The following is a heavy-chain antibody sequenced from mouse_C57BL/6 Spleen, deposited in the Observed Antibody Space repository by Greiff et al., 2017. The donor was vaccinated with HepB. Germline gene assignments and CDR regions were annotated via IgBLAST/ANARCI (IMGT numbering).Heavy chain of an antibody. CDR2: ISSGGSYT. Sequence: EVKLVESGGDLVKPGGSLKLSCAASGFTFSSYGMSWVRQTPDKRLEWVATISSGGSYTYYPDSVKGRFTISRDNAKNTLYLQMSSLKSEDTAMYYCARRGPGAMDYWGQGTSVTVSS. V-gene: IGHV5-6*02. J-gene: IGHJ4*01. CDR1: GFTFSSYG. CDR3: ARRGPGAMDY.